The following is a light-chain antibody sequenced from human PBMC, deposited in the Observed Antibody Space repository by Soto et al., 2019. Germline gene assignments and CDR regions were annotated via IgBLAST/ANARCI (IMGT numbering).Light chain of an antibody. J-gene: IGKJ5*01. CDR3: QQYGSSPIT. V-gene: IGKV3-20*01. Sequence: EIVLTQSPGTLSLSPGERATLSCRASQSFSSNLAWYQQKPCQAPRLLIYGASTRATGISARFSGSWSGTDFTLTISRLEAEDFAVYYCQQYGSSPITFGQGTRLEI. CDR1: QSFSSN. CDR2: GAS.